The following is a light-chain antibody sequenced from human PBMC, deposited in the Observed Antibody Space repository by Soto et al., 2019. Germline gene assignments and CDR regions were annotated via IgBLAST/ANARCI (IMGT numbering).Light chain of an antibody. V-gene: IGKV1-39*01. J-gene: IGKJ5*01. Sequence: IQMTQSPSSLSSSVGDSVTITCRASQPISSYLNWYQHKPGRAPWLLIYAASSLHSGVPSRFSGSGSGTEFTLTISSLQPEDFATYERQQANTFPRTFGQGTRLEIK. CDR3: QQANTFPRT. CDR2: AAS. CDR1: QPISSY.